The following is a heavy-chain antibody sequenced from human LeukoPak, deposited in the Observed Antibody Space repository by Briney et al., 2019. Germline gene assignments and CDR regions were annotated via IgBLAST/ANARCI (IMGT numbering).Heavy chain of an antibody. J-gene: IGHJ3*02. CDR2: IPYDGSNK. Sequence: GSLRLSCAASGFTFSSYAMHWVRQAPGKGLEWVAVIPYDGSNKYYADSVKGRFTISRDNSKDTLYLQMNSLRAEDTSVYFCARLSYWVFEIWGQGTMVTVSS. CDR3: ARLSYWVFEI. CDR1: GFTFSSYA. D-gene: IGHD2-21*01. V-gene: IGHV3-30-3*01.